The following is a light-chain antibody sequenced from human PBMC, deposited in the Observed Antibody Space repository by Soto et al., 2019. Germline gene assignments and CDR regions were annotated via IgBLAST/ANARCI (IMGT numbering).Light chain of an antibody. CDR2: EDN. V-gene: IGLV6-57*04. J-gene: IGLJ2*01. CDR3: QSYDSSNVV. CDR1: SGSIASNY. Sequence: NFMLTQPHSVSESPGKTVTISCTRSSGSIASNYVQWLQQRPGSAPTTVIYEDNQRPSGVPDRFSGSIDSSSNSASLTISGLKTEEEADYYCQSYDSSNVVFGGGTKVTVL.